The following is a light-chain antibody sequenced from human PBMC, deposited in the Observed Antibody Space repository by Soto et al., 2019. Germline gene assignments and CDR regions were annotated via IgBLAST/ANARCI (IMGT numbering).Light chain of an antibody. Sequence: QAVVTQSPSASASLGASVKLTCTLSRGHSNYAIAWHQQQSEKGPRYLMKLNSDGSHSKGDGIPDRFSGSSSGAERYLAISSLQSEDEADYYWQTWGSGIVVFGGGTKLTVL. CDR2: LNSDGSH. CDR1: RGHSNYA. V-gene: IGLV4-69*01. J-gene: IGLJ2*01. CDR3: QTWGSGIVV.